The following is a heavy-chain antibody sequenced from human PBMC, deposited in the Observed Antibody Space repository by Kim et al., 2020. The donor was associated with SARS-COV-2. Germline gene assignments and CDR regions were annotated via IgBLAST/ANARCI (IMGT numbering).Heavy chain of an antibody. CDR1: GFTFSSYA. D-gene: IGHD5-12*01. V-gene: IGHV3-30-3*01. Sequence: GGSLRLSCAASGFTFSSYAMHWVRQAPGKGLEWVAVISYDGSNKYYADSVKGRFTISRDNSKNTLYLQMNSLRAEDTAVYYCARLPSAEMATISVWGQGTLVTVSS. CDR2: ISYDGSNK. CDR3: ARLPSAEMATISV. J-gene: IGHJ4*02.